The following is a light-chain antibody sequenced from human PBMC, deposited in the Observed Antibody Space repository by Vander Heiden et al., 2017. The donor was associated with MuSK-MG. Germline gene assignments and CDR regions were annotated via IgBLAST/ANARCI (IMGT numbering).Light chain of an antibody. CDR2: DGS. J-gene: IGLJ2*01. V-gene: IGLV2-11*01. Sequence: SALTQPRSVSGSPGQSVTIPCTGATSDIVGFHHVTWVQQHTGIAPKLIIFDGSQRPSGVPASFSGSKSGNTASLTISGLKAEDEDSYYCGSDAGGVVFGGGTELAVL. CDR1: TSDIVGFHH. CDR3: GSDAGGVV.